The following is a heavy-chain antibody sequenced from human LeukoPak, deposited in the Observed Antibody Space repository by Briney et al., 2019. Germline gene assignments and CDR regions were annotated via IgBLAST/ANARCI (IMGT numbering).Heavy chain of an antibody. CDR3: ARDQTYYYDSSGYHNAVY. Sequence: GSSVKVSCKASGGTFSSSAISWVRQAPGQGLEWMGGIIPIFGTANYAQKFQGRVTITTDESTSTAYMELSSLRSEDTAVYYCARDQTYYYDSSGYHNAVYWGQGTLVTASS. D-gene: IGHD3-22*01. CDR2: IIPIFGTA. J-gene: IGHJ4*02. V-gene: IGHV1-69*05. CDR1: GGTFSSSA.